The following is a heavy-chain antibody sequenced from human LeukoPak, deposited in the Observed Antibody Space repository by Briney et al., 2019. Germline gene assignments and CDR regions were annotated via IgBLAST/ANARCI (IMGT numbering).Heavy chain of an antibody. Sequence: SETLSLTCTVSGGSISIYYWSWIRQPPEKGLEWIGYISYIGSANYNPPLKSRVTISLDTSNNHFSLRLSSVTAADTAVYYCARVVAYFHSGNYFDYWGQGTLVTVSS. J-gene: IGHJ4*02. V-gene: IGHV4-59*13. CDR3: ARVVAYFHSGNYFDY. D-gene: IGHD3-10*01. CDR2: ISYIGSA. CDR1: GGSISIYY.